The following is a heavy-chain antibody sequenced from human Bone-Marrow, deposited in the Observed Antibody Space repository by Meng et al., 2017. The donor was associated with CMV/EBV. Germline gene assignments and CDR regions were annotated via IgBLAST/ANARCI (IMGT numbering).Heavy chain of an antibody. V-gene: IGHV1-18*01. CDR1: GYTFTSYG. Sequence: ASVKVSCKASGYTFTSYGISWVRQVPGQGLEWMGWISAYNGNTNYAQKLQGRVTMTTDTSTSTAYMELRSLRSDDTAVYYCARALKTATYYYDSSGYYYGYWGQGTLVTVYS. CDR2: ISAYNGNT. D-gene: IGHD3-22*01. CDR3: ARALKTATYYYDSSGYYYGY. J-gene: IGHJ4*02.